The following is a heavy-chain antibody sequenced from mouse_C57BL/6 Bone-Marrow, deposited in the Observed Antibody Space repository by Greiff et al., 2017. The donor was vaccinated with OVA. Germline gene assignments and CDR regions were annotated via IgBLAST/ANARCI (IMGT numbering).Heavy chain of an antibody. CDR2: INPNNGGT. V-gene: IGHV1-22*01. J-gene: IGHJ2*01. Sequence: VQLKQSGPELVKPGASVKMSCKASGYTFTDYNMHWVKQSHGKSLEWIGYINPNNGGTSYNQKFKGKATLTVNKSSSTAYMELRSLTSEDSAVYYCARWDYYGYDVYYFDYWGQGTTLTVSS. CDR3: ARWDYYGYDVYYFDY. CDR1: GYTFTDYN. D-gene: IGHD2-2*01.